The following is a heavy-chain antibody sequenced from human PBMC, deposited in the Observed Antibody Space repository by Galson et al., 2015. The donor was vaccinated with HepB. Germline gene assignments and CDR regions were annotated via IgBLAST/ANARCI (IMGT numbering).Heavy chain of an antibody. CDR2: ISYSGSA. V-gene: IGHV4-59*02. CDR3: ARAPAAVAAIDF. Sequence: SETLSLTCTVSAVSVSNYYWSWIRQTPGKGPEWIGYISYSGSANYSPSLKSRVTISVDTSKNQFSLKLRSVTAADTAVYYCARAPAAVAAIDFWGQGILVTVSS. J-gene: IGHJ4*02. D-gene: IGHD6-19*01. CDR1: AVSVSNYY.